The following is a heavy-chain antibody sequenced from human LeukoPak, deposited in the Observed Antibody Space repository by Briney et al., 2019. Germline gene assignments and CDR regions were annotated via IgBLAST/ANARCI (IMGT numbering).Heavy chain of an antibody. Sequence: GGSLRLSCAASGFTFSSYAMHWVRQAPGKGLEWVAVISYDGSNKYYADSVKGRFTISRDNSKNTLYLQMNSLRAEDTAVYYCARDRDYYGSGSYGILDYWGQGTLVTVSS. CDR1: GFTFSSYA. CDR2: ISYDGSNK. J-gene: IGHJ4*02. CDR3: ARDRDYYGSGSYGILDY. D-gene: IGHD3-10*01. V-gene: IGHV3-30-3*01.